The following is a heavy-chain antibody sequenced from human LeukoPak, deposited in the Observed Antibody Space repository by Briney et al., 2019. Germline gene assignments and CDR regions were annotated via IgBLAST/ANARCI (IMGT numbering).Heavy chain of an antibody. CDR1: GGPFSPYH. D-gene: IGHD2-21*02. Sequence: PSETLSLTCAVYGGPFSPYHWSWIRQPPGKGLEWIGEINHSGSTNYNPSLKSRVTISVDTSKNQFSLRLSSVTAADTAVYYCARGGFYCGGDCYVDYWGQGTLVTVSS. V-gene: IGHV4-34*01. CDR3: ARGGFYCGGDCYVDY. J-gene: IGHJ4*02. CDR2: INHSGST.